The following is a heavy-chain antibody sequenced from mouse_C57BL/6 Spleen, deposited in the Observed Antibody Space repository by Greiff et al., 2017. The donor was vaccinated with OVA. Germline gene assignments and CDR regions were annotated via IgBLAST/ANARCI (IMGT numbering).Heavy chain of an antibody. D-gene: IGHD2-12*01. CDR1: GYAFSSSW. Sequence: QVQLKESGPELVKPGASVKISCKASGYAFSSSWMNWVKQRPGKGLEWIGRIYPGDGDTNYNGKFKGKATLTADKSSSTAYMQLSSLTSEDSAVYFCGYDPGFAYWGQGTLVTVSA. J-gene: IGHJ3*01. CDR3: GYDPGFAY. V-gene: IGHV1-82*01. CDR2: IYPGDGDT.